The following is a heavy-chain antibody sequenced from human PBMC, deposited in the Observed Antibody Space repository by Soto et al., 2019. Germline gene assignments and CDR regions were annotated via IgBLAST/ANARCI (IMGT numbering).Heavy chain of an antibody. J-gene: IGHJ6*02. CDR2: ISYSGST. CDR1: GGSVSSGSYY. Sequence: QVQLQESGPGLVKPSETLSLTCTVSGGSVSSGSYYWSWIRQPPGKGLEWIGYISYSGSTNYNPSLKRRVTISVDTSKNQFSLKLSSVTAADTAVYYCAREPTTVTNYYYYALDVWGQGTTVTVSS. V-gene: IGHV4-61*01. CDR3: AREPTTVTNYYYYALDV. D-gene: IGHD4-17*01.